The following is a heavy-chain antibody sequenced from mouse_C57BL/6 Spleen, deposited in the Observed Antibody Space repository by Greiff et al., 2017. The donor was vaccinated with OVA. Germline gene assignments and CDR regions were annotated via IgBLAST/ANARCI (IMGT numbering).Heavy chain of an antibody. CDR1: GFTFSDYG. V-gene: IGHV5-17*01. Sequence: EVKVEESGGGLVKPGGSLKLSCAASGFTFSDYGMHWVRQAPEKGLEWVAYIRSGSSTIYYADTVKGRFTISRDNAKNTLFLPMTSLGSEDTAMYYCERFYYDYVDYWGQGTTLTVSS. D-gene: IGHD2-4*01. CDR3: ERFYYDYVDY. CDR2: IRSGSSTI. J-gene: IGHJ2*01.